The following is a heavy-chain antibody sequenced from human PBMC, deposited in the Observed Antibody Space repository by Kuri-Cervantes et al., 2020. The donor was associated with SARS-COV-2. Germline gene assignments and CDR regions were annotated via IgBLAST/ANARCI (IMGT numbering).Heavy chain of an antibody. V-gene: IGHV3-53*01. D-gene: IGHD3-3*01. J-gene: IGHJ6*02. CDR3: ARHGFDFWSGYARTYYYYYGMDV. CDR2: IYSSENA. CDR1: GFTVGNNY. Sequence: GESLKISCAAFGFTVGNNYMSWFRQAPGKGLEWVSVIYSSENAYYADSVEGRFTISRDNSKNMVYLQMNDLRAEDTAVYYCARHGFDFWSGYARTYYYYYGMDVWGQGTTVTVSS.